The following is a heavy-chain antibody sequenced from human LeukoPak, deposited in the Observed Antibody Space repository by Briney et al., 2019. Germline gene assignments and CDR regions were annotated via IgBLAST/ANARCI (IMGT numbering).Heavy chain of an antibody. CDR1: GFTFSDYY. J-gene: IGHJ4*02. CDR2: ISSSSSYT. V-gene: IGHV3-11*06. Sequence: PGGSLRLSCAASGFTFSDYYMSWIRQAPGKGLEWVSYISSSSSYTNYADSVKGRFTISRDNAKNSLCLQMNSLRAEDTAVYYCARVGYCSGGSCFPRYFDYWGQGTLVTVSS. D-gene: IGHD2-15*01. CDR3: ARVGYCSGGSCFPRYFDY.